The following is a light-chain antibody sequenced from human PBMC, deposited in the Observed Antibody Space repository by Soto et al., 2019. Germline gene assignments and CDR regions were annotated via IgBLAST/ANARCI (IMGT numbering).Light chain of an antibody. CDR3: SSYAGSNNFDV. CDR2: EVS. CDR1: SSDVGGYNY. Sequence: QSVLTQPPSASGSPGQSVTISCTGTSSDVGGYNYVSWYQQHPGKAPKLMIYEVSKRPSGVPDRFSGSKSGNTASLTVSGLXAGDEADYYCSSYAGSNNFDVFGTGTKVTVL. J-gene: IGLJ1*01. V-gene: IGLV2-8*01.